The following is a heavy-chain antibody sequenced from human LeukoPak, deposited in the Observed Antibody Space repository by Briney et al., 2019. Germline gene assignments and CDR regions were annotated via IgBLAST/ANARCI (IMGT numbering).Heavy chain of an antibody. D-gene: IGHD4-23*01. V-gene: IGHV3-30*18. CDR1: GFTFSSYG. J-gene: IGHJ4*02. CDR3: AKAYYGGNSGATGYFDY. CDR2: ISYDGSNK. Sequence: GRSLRLSCAASGFTFSSYGMHWVRQAPGKGLEWVAVISYDGSNKYYADSVKGRFTISRDNSKNTLYLQMNSLRAEDTAVYYCAKAYYGGNSGATGYFDYWGQGTLVTVSS.